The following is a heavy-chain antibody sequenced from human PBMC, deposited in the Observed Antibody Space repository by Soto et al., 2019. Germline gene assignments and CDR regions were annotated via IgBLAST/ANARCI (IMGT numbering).Heavy chain of an antibody. V-gene: IGHV3-23*01. CDR2: ISGRGVTT. CDR3: AKTKQWLVKDYDFGMDV. CDR1: GFTFSSYA. D-gene: IGHD6-19*01. J-gene: IGHJ6*02. Sequence: GGSLRLSCAASGFTFSSYAMNWVRQAPGKGLEWVSGISGRGVTTYYADSVKGRFTISRDNSKTTLFLQMNSLRADDTAVYYCAKTKQWLVKDYDFGMDVWGQGTTVTVS.